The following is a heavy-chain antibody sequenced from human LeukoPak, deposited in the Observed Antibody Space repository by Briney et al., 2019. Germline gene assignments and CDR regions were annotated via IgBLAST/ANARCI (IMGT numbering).Heavy chain of an antibody. Sequence: GGSLRLSCAASGFTFSSYGMRWVRQAPGKGLEWVAVIWDDGSNKYYADSVKGRFTISRDNSKNTLYLQMNSLRAEDTAVYYCARDTYVLRYFDWSIYYYYGMDGWGQGTTVTVSS. CDR1: GFTFSSYG. D-gene: IGHD3-9*01. V-gene: IGHV3-33*01. CDR3: ARDTYVLRYFDWSIYYYYGMDG. J-gene: IGHJ6*02. CDR2: IWDDGSNK.